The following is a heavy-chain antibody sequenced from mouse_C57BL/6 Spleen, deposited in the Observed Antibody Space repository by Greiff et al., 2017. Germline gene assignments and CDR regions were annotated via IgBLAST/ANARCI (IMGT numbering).Heavy chain of an antibody. V-gene: IGHV1-59*01. CDR1: GYTFTSYW. CDR2: IDPSDSYT. J-gene: IGHJ2*01. D-gene: IGHD3-3*01. Sequence: QVQLQQPGAELVRPGTSVKLSCKASGYTFTSYWMHWVQQRPGQGLEWIGVIDPSDSYTNYNQKFKGKATLTVDTSSSTAYMQLSSLTSEDSAVYYCARGGPDYWGQGTTLTVSS. CDR3: ARGGPDY.